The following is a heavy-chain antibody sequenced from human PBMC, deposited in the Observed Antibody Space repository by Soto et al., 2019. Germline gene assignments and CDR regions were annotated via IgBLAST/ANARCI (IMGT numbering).Heavy chain of an antibody. CDR2: IHFSGST. Sequence: SETLSLTCAVSGGSVTSGSYYWSWIRQPPGKGLEWIGNIHFSGSTHYNSSLKSRVTISIDTSKNHFSLNVTSVTAADTAVYYCARESFGTSLFDYWGQGALVTVSS. J-gene: IGHJ4*02. V-gene: IGHV4-61*03. D-gene: IGHD1-7*01. CDR3: ARESFGTSLFDY. CDR1: GGSVTSGSYY.